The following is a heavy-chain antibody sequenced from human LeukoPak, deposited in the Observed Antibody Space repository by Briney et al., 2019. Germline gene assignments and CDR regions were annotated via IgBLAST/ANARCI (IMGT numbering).Heavy chain of an antibody. J-gene: IGHJ5*02. V-gene: IGHV6-1*01. CDR1: GDSISNNSAT. Sequence: SQTLSLTCAISGDSISNNSATWNWIRQSPSRGLEWLGETYFRSKWLTEYAPSVKSRMTVNPDTAKNQISLQLNSVTPEDTAVYYCARGLSSWYGDWLDRWGQGILVTVSS. CDR3: ARGLSSWYGDWLDR. D-gene: IGHD6-13*01. CDR2: TYFRSKWLT.